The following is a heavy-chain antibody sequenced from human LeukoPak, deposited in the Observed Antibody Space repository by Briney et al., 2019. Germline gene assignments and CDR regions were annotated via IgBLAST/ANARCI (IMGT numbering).Heavy chain of an antibody. CDR2: IRSKAYGGTT. CDR1: GFTFGDYA. J-gene: IGHJ4*02. D-gene: IGHD3-10*01. V-gene: IGHV3-49*03. CDR3: TSFPGYYGSGSYYRFFDY. Sequence: GGSLRLSCTASGFTFGDYAMSWFRQAPGKGLEWVGFIRSKAYGGTTEYAASVKGRFTISRDDSKSIAYLQMNSLKTEDTAVYYCTSFPGYYGSGSYYRFFDYWGQGTLVTVSS.